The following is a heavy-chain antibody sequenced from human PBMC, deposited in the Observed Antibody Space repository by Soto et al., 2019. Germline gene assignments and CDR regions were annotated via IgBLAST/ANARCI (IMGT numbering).Heavy chain of an antibody. CDR3: ARVGYCSSTSCYAGDFDY. V-gene: IGHV4-59*01. CDR2: IYYSGST. CDR1: GGSISSYY. D-gene: IGHD2-2*03. J-gene: IGHJ4*02. Sequence: SETLSLTCTVSGGSISSYYWSWIRQPPGKGLEWIGYIYYSGSTNYNPSLKSRVTISVDTSKNQFSLKLSSVTAADTAVYYCARVGYCSSTSCYAGDFDYWGQGTLVTVSS.